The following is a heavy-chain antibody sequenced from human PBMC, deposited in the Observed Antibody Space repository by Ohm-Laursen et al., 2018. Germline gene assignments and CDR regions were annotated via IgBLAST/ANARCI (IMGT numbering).Heavy chain of an antibody. CDR3: ARGGYESSGYYLA. J-gene: IGHJ5*02. Sequence: SSVKVSCKTSGYTFTSYSFHWVRQAPGQGLEWMGVIHPRSGTASYAQEFQGRVTMTRDTSTSTVYMELSSLRIEDTAVYYCARGGYESSGYYLAWGQGTLVTVSS. CDR1: GYTFTSYS. V-gene: IGHV1-46*01. D-gene: IGHD3-22*01. CDR2: IHPRSGTA.